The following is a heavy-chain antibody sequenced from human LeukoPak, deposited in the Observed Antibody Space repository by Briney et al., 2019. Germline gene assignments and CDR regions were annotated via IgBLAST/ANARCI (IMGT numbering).Heavy chain of an antibody. CDR1: GFTFSSYS. CDR3: AKDLPYYYGSGTTRGTNWFDP. V-gene: IGHV3-23*01. D-gene: IGHD3-10*01. J-gene: IGHJ5*02. CDR2: ISGSGGST. Sequence: GSLRLSCAASGFTFSSYSMNWVRQAPGKGLEWVSAISGSGGSTYYADSVKGRFTISRDNSKNTLYLQMNSLRAEDTAVYYCAKDLPYYYGSGTTRGTNWFDPWGQGTLVTVSS.